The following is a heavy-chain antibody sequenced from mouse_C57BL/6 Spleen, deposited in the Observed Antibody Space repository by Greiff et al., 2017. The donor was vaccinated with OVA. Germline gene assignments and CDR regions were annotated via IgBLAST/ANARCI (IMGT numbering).Heavy chain of an antibody. Sequence: VQLQHSGAELVKPGASVKLSCTASGFNIKDYYMHWVKQRTEQGLEWIGRIDPEDGETTYAPKFQGKATITADTSSNTAYLKLSSLTSEDTAVYYCARYSNYVDYWGQGTTLTVSS. V-gene: IGHV14-2*01. CDR2: IDPEDGET. CDR1: GFNIKDYY. CDR3: ARYSNYVDY. J-gene: IGHJ2*01. D-gene: IGHD2-5*01.